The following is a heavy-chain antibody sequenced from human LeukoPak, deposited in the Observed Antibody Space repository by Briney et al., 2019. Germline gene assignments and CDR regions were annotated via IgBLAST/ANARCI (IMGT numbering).Heavy chain of an antibody. V-gene: IGHV1-69*13. CDR1: GGIFSSYA. CDR2: IIPIFGTA. D-gene: IGHD5-18*01. J-gene: IGHJ5*02. CDR3: ARASPTRSRYSYGNNSFDH. Sequence: SVKVSCKASGGIFSSYAISWVRQAPGQGLEWMGGIIPIFGTANYAQKFQGRVTITADESTSTAYMELSSLRSEHRAVYYCARASPTRSRYSYGNNSFDHWGQGTLVTVSS.